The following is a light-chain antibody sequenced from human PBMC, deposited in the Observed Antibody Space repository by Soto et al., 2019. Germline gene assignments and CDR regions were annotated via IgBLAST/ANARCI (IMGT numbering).Light chain of an antibody. CDR1: ESVNNK. V-gene: IGKV3-15*01. J-gene: IGKJ5*01. CDR3: HQYNNWFPFT. CDR2: RAS. Sequence: EVVLTQSPATLSVSPGERATLSCRASESVNNKLGWYKQKPGQAPSLLIYRASTRATGIPARFSGSGSGTEFTLTISSLQSEDSAVYYCHQYNNWFPFTFGQGTRLEIK.